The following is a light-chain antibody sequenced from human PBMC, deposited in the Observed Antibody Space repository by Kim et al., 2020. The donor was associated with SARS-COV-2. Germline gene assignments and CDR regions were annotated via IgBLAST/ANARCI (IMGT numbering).Light chain of an antibody. J-gene: IGLJ1*01. CDR3: QSYDNSLSGYV. CDR2: GNS. CDR1: ISNNGAGYD. Sequence: QRVTISCTGSISNNGAGYDVPWYQQLPATAPKLLIYGNSNRPSGVPDRFSGSKSDTSASLAITGLQAEDEADYYCQSYDNSLSGYVFGSGTKVTVL. V-gene: IGLV1-40*01.